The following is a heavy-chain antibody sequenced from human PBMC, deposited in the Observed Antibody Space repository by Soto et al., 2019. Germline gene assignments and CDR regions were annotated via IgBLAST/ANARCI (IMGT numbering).Heavy chain of an antibody. Sequence: PSQTLSLTCVISGDSVSSNSAAWNWIRQSPSRGLEWLGRTYYRSKWYNDYAVSVKSRITINPDTSKNQFSLQLNSVTPEDTAVYYCAKSRVGIFGVVYYYYGMDVWGQGTTVTVSS. CDR3: AKSRVGIFGVVYYYYGMDV. V-gene: IGHV6-1*01. J-gene: IGHJ6*02. CDR2: TYYRSKWYN. D-gene: IGHD3-3*01. CDR1: GDSVSSNSAA.